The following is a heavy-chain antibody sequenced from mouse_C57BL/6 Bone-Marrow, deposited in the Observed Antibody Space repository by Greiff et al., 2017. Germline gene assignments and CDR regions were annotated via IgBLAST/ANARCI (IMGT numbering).Heavy chain of an antibody. V-gene: IGHV14-4*01. CDR1: GFNIKDDS. D-gene: IGHD1-1*01. J-gene: IGHJ4*01. Sequence: VQLKESGAELVRPGASVKLSCTASGFNIKDDSMHWVKQRPEQGLEWIGWIDPENGDTEYASKFQGKATITADTSSNTAYLQLSSLTSEDTAVYYCTFYEYGQGDYWGQGTSVTVSS. CDR2: IDPENGDT. CDR3: TFYEYGQGDY.